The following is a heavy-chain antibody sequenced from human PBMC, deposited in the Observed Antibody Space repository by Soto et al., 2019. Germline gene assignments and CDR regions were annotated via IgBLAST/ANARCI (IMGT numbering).Heavy chain of an antibody. Sequence: QPGGSLRLSCAASGFTFSSYGMHWVRQAPGKGLEWVAVISYDGSNKYYADSVKGRFTISRDNSKNTLYLQMNSLRAEDTAVYYCAKTHDGDSYDSSGYYYGYWGQGTLVTVSS. CDR3: AKTHDGDSYDSSGYYYGY. D-gene: IGHD3-22*01. CDR2: ISYDGSNK. CDR1: GFTFSSYG. J-gene: IGHJ4*02. V-gene: IGHV3-30*18.